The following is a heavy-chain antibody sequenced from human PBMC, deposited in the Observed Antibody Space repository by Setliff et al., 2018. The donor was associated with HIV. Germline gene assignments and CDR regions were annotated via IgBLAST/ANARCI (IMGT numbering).Heavy chain of an antibody. J-gene: IGHJ6*02. CDR3: ARDRRAHDYNNYVYYYYGMDV. V-gene: IGHV4-38-2*02. Sequence: PSETLSLTCSVFRHSISNGYYWGWIRQAPGKGLEWIGFIYYSGSSNYNPSLKSRVTISVDTSKKQFSLKLRSVTAADTAVYYCARDRRAHDYNNYVYYYYGMDVWGQGTTVTVSS. CDR1: RHSISNGYY. CDR2: IYYSGSS. D-gene: IGHD4-4*01.